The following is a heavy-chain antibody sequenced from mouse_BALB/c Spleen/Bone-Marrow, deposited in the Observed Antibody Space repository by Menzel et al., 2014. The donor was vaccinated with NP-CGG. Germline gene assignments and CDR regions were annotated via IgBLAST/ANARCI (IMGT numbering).Heavy chain of an antibody. D-gene: IGHD2-4*01. CDR2: IYPGNVNI. CDR1: GYNFTRYY. V-gene: IGHV1S56*01. CDR3: ARGITFVPYFDY. Sequence: VQLQQSGPEVVNPGASVRISCKASGYNFTRYYVHWVGQRPGQGLEWIGSIYPGNVNIKYNEKFKGKATLTADKSSSTASMQLSSLTSEDSAVYFCARGITFVPYFDYWGQGTTLTVSS. J-gene: IGHJ2*01.